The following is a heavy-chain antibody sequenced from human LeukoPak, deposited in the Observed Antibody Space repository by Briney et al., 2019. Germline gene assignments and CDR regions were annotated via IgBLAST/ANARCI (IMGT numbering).Heavy chain of an antibody. J-gene: IGHJ4*02. CDR2: IRYDGSK. V-gene: IGHV3-30*02. CDR1: GFTFSSYG. D-gene: IGHD4-17*01. Sequence: PGGSLRLSCAASGFTFSSYGMHWVRQAPGKGLEWVAFIRYDGSKYYADSVKGRFTISRDNSKNTLYLQMNSLRVEDTALYYCASRSGGDYPYFDYWGQGTLVTVSS. CDR3: ASRSGGDYPYFDY.